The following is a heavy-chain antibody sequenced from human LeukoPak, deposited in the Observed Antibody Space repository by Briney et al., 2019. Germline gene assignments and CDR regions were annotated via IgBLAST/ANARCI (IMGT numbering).Heavy chain of an antibody. D-gene: IGHD3-10*01. CDR3: ARDSVVRGVIVDAFDI. CDR2: ISSSSSYI. J-gene: IGHJ3*02. Sequence: GGSLRLSCAASGFTFSSYSMNWVRQAPGKGLEWVSSISSSSSYIYYADSVKGRFTISRDNAKNSLYLQMNSLRAEDTAVNYCARDSVVRGVIVDAFDIWGQGTMVTVSS. V-gene: IGHV3-21*01. CDR1: GFTFSSYS.